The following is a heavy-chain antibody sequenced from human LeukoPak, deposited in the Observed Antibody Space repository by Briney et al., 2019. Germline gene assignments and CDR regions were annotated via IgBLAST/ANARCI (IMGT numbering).Heavy chain of an antibody. V-gene: IGHV5-10-1*01. CDR2: IDPSDSYT. CDR1: GYSFTTYW. J-gene: IGHJ4*02. CDR3: ARHAKAYGSSCDY. D-gene: IGHD6-13*01. Sequence: GESLMISCKGSGYSFTTYWISWVREMPGQGLEWMGRIDPSDSYTNYSPTFQGHVTISADKSFSTAYLQWTSLKASDTAMYYCARHAKAYGSSCDYWGQGTLVTVSS.